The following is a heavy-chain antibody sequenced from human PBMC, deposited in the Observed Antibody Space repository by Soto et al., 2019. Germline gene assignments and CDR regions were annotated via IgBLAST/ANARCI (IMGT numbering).Heavy chain of an antibody. V-gene: IGHV1-58*02. D-gene: IGHD2-2*01. Sequence: ASVKVSCKASGFTFTSSAMQWVRQARGQRLEWIGWIVVGSGNTNYPQKFQERVTITRDMSTSTAYMELSSLRSEDTAVYYCAAPDCSSTSCYAFYYGMDVWGQGTTVTVSS. CDR3: AAPDCSSTSCYAFYYGMDV. J-gene: IGHJ6*02. CDR2: IVVGSGNT. CDR1: GFTFTSSA.